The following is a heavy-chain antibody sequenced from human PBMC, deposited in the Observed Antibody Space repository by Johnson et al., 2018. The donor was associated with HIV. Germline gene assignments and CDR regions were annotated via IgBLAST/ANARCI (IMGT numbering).Heavy chain of an antibody. V-gene: IGHV3-9*01. CDR1: GFTFDDYA. CDR3: ASTISGSYYHLGVFDI. CDR2: ISWNSGSI. Sequence: VQLVESGGGLVQPGRSLRLSCAASGFTFDDYAMHWVRQAPGKGLEWVSGISWNSGSIGYADSVKGRFTISRDNAKNSPYLQMNSLRAEDTAVYYCASTISGSYYHLGVFDIWGQGTMVTVSS. J-gene: IGHJ3*02. D-gene: IGHD1-26*01.